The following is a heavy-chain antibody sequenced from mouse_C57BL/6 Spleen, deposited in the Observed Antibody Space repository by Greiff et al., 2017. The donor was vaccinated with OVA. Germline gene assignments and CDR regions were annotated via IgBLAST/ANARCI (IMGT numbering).Heavy chain of an antibody. Sequence: QVQLQQSGAELVKPGASVKISCKASGYAFSSYWMNWVKQRPGKGLEWIGQIYPGDGDTNYNGKFKGKATLTADKSSSTAYMQLSSLTSEDSAVYFCARLTGAYGNFDYWGQGTTLTVSS. CDR2: IYPGDGDT. CDR1: GYAFSSYW. J-gene: IGHJ2*01. D-gene: IGHD2-1*01. V-gene: IGHV1-80*01. CDR3: ARLTGAYGNFDY.